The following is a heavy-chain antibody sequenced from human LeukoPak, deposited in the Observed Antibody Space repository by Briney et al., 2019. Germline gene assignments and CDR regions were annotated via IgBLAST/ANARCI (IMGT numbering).Heavy chain of an antibody. CDR1: GGSISSGDYY. CDR3: ARTHSDYEYYFDY. Sequence: PSQTLSLTCSVSGGSISSGDYYWSWIHQPPGKGLEWIGYIYYSGSTYYSPSLKSRVTISVDTSKNQFSLKLSSVTAADKAVYYCARTHSDYEYYFDYWGQGTLVTVSS. J-gene: IGHJ4*02. D-gene: IGHD5-12*01. CDR2: IYYSGST. V-gene: IGHV4-30-4*08.